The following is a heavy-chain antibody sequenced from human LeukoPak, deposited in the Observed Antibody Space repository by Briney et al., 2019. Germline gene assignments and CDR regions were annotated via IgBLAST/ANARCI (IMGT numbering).Heavy chain of an antibody. D-gene: IGHD3-10*01. V-gene: IGHV3-48*03. CDR3: ARDRGLWFGNNHFDH. CDR1: GFTFSSYE. CDR2: ISSSGSTI. J-gene: IGHJ4*02. Sequence: GGSLRLSCAASGFTFSSYEMNWVRQAPGKGLEWVSYISSSGSTIYYADSVKGRFTISRDNAKNSLYLQMNSLRAEDTAVYYCARDRGLWFGNNHFDHWGQGTLVTVSS.